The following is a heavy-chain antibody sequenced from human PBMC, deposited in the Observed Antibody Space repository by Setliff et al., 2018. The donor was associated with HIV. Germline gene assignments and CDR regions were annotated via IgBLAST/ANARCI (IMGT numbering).Heavy chain of an antibody. V-gene: IGHV3-43*01. CDR1: GFIFDDYT. J-gene: IGHJ6*04. Sequence: PGGSLRLSCTGSGFIFDDYTINWVRQAPGKGLEWVSLISWDGGSLYYTDSVKGRFTISRDNTKNSTYLQMSRLRTEDSALYFCTKDRIRWRSSTTSADVDVWGKGTTVTVSS. CDR2: ISWDGGSL. CDR3: TKDRIRWRSSTTSADVDV. D-gene: IGHD3-16*01.